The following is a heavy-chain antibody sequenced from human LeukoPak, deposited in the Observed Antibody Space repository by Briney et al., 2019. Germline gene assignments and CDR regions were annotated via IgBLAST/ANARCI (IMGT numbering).Heavy chain of an antibody. CDR2: IYSGGST. V-gene: IGHV3-53*01. D-gene: IGHD3-10*01. Sequence: PGGSLRLSCAASGFTVSTNYMSWVRQAPGKGPEWVSLIYSGGSTYYADSVKGRFTISRDNSKNTLYLQMHTLRAEATPLSSSARAYYYGSGSYQDHWGQGTLVTVSS. CDR1: GFTVSTNY. CDR3: ARAYYYGSGSYQDH. J-gene: IGHJ4*02.